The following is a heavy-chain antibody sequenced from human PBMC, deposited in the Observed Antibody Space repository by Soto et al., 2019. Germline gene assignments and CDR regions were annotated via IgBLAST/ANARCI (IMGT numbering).Heavy chain of an antibody. CDR3: ARYHYYYCMDV. CDR2: MNPNSGNT. D-gene: IGHD3-22*01. J-gene: IGHJ6*02. CDR1: GYTFTTYD. Sequence: QVQLVQSGAEVRKPGASVKVSCKASGYTFTTYDINWVRQAIGQGLEWMGWMNPNSGNTVYAQKFQGRVTMTRNTSINTAYMELTSLTSDDTAVYYRARYHYYYCMDVWGQGTTVTVSS. V-gene: IGHV1-8*01.